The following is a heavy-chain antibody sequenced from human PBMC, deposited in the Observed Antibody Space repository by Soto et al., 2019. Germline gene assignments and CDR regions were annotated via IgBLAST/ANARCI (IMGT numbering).Heavy chain of an antibody. Sequence: GSLRLSFAASGFTFSSYAMHWVRQAPGKGLEWVAVISYDGSNKYYADSVKGRFTISRDNSKNTLYLQMNSLRAEDTAVYYCARDKGDFWSGYYTPVSYGMDVWGQGTTVTVSS. V-gene: IGHV3-30-3*01. J-gene: IGHJ6*02. CDR3: ARDKGDFWSGYYTPVSYGMDV. CDR1: GFTFSSYA. D-gene: IGHD3-3*01. CDR2: ISYDGSNK.